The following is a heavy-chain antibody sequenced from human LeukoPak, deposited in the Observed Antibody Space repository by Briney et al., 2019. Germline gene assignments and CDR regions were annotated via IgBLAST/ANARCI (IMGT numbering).Heavy chain of an antibody. CDR2: INHSGST. Sequence: SQTLSLTCAVSGGSFSGYYWSWIRQPPGKGLEWIGEINHSGSTNYNPSLKRRVTISVDTSKNQFSLKLSSVTAADTAVYYCARGRYYSYSDYWGQGTLVTVSS. J-gene: IGHJ4*02. CDR3: ARGRYYSYSDY. D-gene: IGHD3-10*01. CDR1: GGSFSGYY. V-gene: IGHV4-34*01.